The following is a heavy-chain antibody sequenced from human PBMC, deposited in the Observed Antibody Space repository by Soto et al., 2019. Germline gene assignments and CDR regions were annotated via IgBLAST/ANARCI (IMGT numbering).Heavy chain of an antibody. J-gene: IGHJ4*02. CDR2: ISSSSSYI. CDR1: GFTFSSYS. Sequence: GSLRLSCAASGFTFSSYSMNWVRQAPGKGLEWVSSISSSSSYIYYADSVKGRFTISRDNAKNSLYLQMNSLRAEDTAVYYCARVYDSSGYYYNYWGQGTLVTVSS. D-gene: IGHD3-22*01. V-gene: IGHV3-21*01. CDR3: ARVYDSSGYYYNY.